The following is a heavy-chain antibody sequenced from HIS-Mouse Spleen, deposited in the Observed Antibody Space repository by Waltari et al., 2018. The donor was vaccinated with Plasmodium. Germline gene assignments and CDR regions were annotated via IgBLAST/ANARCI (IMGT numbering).Heavy chain of an antibody. Sequence: QVQLVESGGGVVQPGRSLRLSCAASGFTLGSYAMHWVRQATGKGLEWVAGISYDGSNKYYADSVKGRFTISRDNSKNTLYLQMNSLRAEDTAVYYCARLYYDFWSGYYPYGMDVWGQGTTVTVSS. J-gene: IGHJ6*02. V-gene: IGHV3-30*04. CDR1: GFTLGSYA. D-gene: IGHD3-3*01. CDR2: ISYDGSNK. CDR3: ARLYYDFWSGYYPYGMDV.